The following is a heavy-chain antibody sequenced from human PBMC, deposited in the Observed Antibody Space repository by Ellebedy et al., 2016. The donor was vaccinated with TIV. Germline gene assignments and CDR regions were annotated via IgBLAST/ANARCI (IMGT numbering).Heavy chain of an antibody. CDR3: ARTDPWQPIDD. CDR1: GGSVSSTRYY. J-gene: IGHJ4*02. CDR2: VYYSGSP. V-gene: IGHV4-39*01. D-gene: IGHD2-21*02. Sequence: MPSETLSLTCSVSGGSVSSTRYYRAWIRQPPGKGLEYIGSVYYSGSPYYSPSFNSRLTLSADTSKNQFSLNLRTATAADTAVYYCARTDPWQPIDDWGQGILVSVSS.